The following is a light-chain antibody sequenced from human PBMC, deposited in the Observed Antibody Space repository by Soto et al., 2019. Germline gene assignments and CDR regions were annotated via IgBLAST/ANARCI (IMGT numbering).Light chain of an antibody. CDR3: GTWDSSLSVWV. CDR2: DNN. V-gene: IGLV1-51*01. CDR1: SSNIGNHY. Sequence: QSVLTQPPSVSAAPGQKVTISCSGGSSNIGNHYASWYQQLPGAAPKLLIYDNNKRPSGIPDRFSGSKSGTSATLGITGLQTGDEADYYCGTWDSSLSVWVFGGGTKLTVL. J-gene: IGLJ3*02.